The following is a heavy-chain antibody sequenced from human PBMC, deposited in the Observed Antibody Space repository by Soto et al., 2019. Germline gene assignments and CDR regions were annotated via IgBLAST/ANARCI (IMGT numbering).Heavy chain of an antibody. Sequence: SETLSLTCAVYGGSFSGYYWSWIRQPPGKGLEWIGEINHSGSTNYNPSLKSRVTISVDTSKNQFSLKLSSVTAADTAVYYCARGVRRYSSYGLNFDDWGQGTLVTVSS. CDR3: ARGVRRYSSYGLNFDD. J-gene: IGHJ4*02. V-gene: IGHV4-34*01. D-gene: IGHD6-13*01. CDR1: GGSFSGYY. CDR2: INHSGST.